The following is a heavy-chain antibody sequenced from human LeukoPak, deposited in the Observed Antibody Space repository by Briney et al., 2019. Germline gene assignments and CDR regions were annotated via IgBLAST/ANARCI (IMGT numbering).Heavy chain of an antibody. Sequence: PGGSLRLSCAASEFTFSTYSMNWVRQAPGKGLEWGSSISSGSTYIYYADSGNGRFTISRDNAKNSLYLQMNSLRAEDTAVYYCARKCRGSNNFDYWGQGTLVTVSS. CDR3: ARKCRGSNNFDY. CDR1: EFTFSTYS. V-gene: IGHV3-21*01. D-gene: IGHD3-10*01. J-gene: IGHJ4*02. CDR2: ISSGSTYI.